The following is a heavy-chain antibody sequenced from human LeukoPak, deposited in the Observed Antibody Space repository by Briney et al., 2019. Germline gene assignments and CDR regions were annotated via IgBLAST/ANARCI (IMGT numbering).Heavy chain of an antibody. D-gene: IGHD3-3*01. V-gene: IGHV5-51*01. J-gene: IGHJ4*02. CDR1: GYSFSTYW. CDR3: AIRKDFWSGLDY. Sequence: GESLKISCQGSGYSFSTYWITWVRQMPGKGLEWMGIIYPGDSDTRYSPSFQGQVTISTDESVSTAYLQWSSLKASDTAMYYCAIRKDFWSGLDYWGQGTLVTVSS. CDR2: IYPGDSDT.